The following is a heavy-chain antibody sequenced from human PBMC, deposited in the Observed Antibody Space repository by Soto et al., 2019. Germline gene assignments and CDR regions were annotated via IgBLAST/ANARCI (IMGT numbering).Heavy chain of an antibody. V-gene: IGHV1-46*01. J-gene: IGHJ4*02. Sequence: QVQLVQSGAEVKKPGASVKLSCKTSGYTFSNYYINWVRQAPGQGLQWMGRINPSGGNTSYAQKFQGRVTMTRVTSTSTVYMDLSSLSSEDTAVYYCARSQEVVVVPAAPIDYWGQGTLVTVSS. D-gene: IGHD2-2*01. CDR3: ARSQEVVVVPAAPIDY. CDR2: INPSGGNT. CDR1: GYTFSNYY.